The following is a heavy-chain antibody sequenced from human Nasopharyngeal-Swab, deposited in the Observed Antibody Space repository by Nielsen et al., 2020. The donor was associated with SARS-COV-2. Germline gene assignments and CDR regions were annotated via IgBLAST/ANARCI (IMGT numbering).Heavy chain of an antibody. Sequence: GESLKISCAASGFTFRSYAMHWVRQAPGKGLEWVAVISYDGSNKYYADSVKGRFTISRDNSKNTLYLQMNSLRAEDTAVYYCAKDSYIWGAENWFDPWGQGTLVTVSS. J-gene: IGHJ5*02. D-gene: IGHD3-16*01. CDR3: AKDSYIWGAENWFDP. V-gene: IGHV3-30-3*01. CDR2: ISYDGSNK. CDR1: GFTFRSYA.